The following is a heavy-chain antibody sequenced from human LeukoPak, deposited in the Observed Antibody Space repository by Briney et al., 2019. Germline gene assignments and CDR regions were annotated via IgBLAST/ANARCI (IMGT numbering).Heavy chain of an antibody. V-gene: IGHV3-33*01. CDR1: GFTFSSYG. J-gene: IGHJ4*02. D-gene: IGHD3-10*01. Sequence: GRSLRLSCAASGFTFSSYGMPWVRQAPGKGLEWVAVRWYDGSNKYYADSVKGRFTISRDNSKNTLYLQMNSLRAEDTAVYYCARGIRYFDYWGQGTLVTVSS. CDR3: ARGIRYFDY. CDR2: RWYDGSNK.